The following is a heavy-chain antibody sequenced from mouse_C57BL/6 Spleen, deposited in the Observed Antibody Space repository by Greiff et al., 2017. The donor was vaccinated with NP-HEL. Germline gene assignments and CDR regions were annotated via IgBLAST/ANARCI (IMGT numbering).Heavy chain of an antibody. Sequence: EVKLMESGEGLVKPGGSLKLSCAASGFTFSSYAMSWVRQTPEKRLEWVAYISSGGDYIYYADTVKGRFTISRDNARNTLYLQMSSLKSEDTAMYYCTRGGGDAWFAYWGQGTLVTVSA. D-gene: IGHD3-3*01. CDR3: TRGGGDAWFAY. CDR1: GFTFSSYA. V-gene: IGHV5-9-1*02. J-gene: IGHJ3*01. CDR2: ISSGGDYI.